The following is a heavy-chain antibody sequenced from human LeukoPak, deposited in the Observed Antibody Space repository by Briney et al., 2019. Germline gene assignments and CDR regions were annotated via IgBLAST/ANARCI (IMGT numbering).Heavy chain of an antibody. CDR2: IYYSGST. V-gene: IGHV4-59*12. CDR3: ARSDDSSGYYWYFDL. J-gene: IGHJ2*01. CDR1: GGSISGYY. D-gene: IGHD3-22*01. Sequence: PSETLSLTCTVSGGSISGYYWSWIRQPPGEGLEWIGFIYYSGSTNYNPSLKSRVTISVDTSKNQFSLKLSSVTAADTAVYYCARSDDSSGYYWYFDLWGRGTLVTVSS.